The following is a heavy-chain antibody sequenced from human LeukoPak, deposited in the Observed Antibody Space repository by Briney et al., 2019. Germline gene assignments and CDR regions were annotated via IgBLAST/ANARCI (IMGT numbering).Heavy chain of an antibody. J-gene: IGHJ4*02. CDR3: ARDPDSSAYCGGDCPDY. D-gene: IGHD2-21*02. Sequence: SVKVSCKASGGTFSSYAISWVRQAPGQGLEWMGRIIPILGIANYTQKFQGRVTITADKSTSTAYMELSSLRSEDTAVYYCARDPDSSAYCGGDCPDYWGQGTLVTVSS. CDR1: GGTFSSYA. V-gene: IGHV1-69*04. CDR2: IIPILGIA.